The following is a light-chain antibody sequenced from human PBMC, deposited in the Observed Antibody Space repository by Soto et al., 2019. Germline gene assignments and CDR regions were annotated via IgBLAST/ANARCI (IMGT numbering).Light chain of an antibody. CDR3: QQYGSTPPYT. J-gene: IGKJ2*01. V-gene: IGKV3-20*01. CDR1: QSVSSSY. Sequence: EIVLTQSPGTLSLSPGERATLSCRASQSVSSSYFAWYQKKPGQAPRLLIYGASSRATGIPDRFSGSGSGSDFTLTISRLEPEDFALYYCQQYGSTPPYTFGQGTKLEIK. CDR2: GAS.